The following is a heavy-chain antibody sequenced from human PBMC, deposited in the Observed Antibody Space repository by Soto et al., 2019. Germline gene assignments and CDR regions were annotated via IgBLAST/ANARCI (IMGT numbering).Heavy chain of an antibody. CDR1: GGSISSGGYY. Sequence: QVQLQESGPGLVKPSQTLSLTCTVSGGSISSGGYYWSWIRQHPGKGLEWIGYIYYSGSTYYNPSLTSRXXIXVXTSKNQFSRKLSSVTAADTAVYYCARDDYGDYGTYYWGQGTLVTVSS. CDR3: ARDDYGDYGTYY. CDR2: IYYSGST. D-gene: IGHD4-17*01. J-gene: IGHJ4*02. V-gene: IGHV4-31*03.